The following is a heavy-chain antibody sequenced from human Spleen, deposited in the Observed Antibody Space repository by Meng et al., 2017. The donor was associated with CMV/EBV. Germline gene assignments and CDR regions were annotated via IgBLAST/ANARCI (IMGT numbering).Heavy chain of an antibody. Sequence: GGSLRLSCAASGFTFSSYSMNWVRQAPGKGLEWVANINQDGSEEYYVDSVKGRFTISRDNAKNSLYLHMNSLRAEDTAVYYCARVRDYSNYRFDSWGQGALVTVSS. J-gene: IGHJ4*02. V-gene: IGHV3-7*01. D-gene: IGHD4-11*01. CDR2: INQDGSEE. CDR3: ARVRDYSNYRFDS. CDR1: GFTFSSYS.